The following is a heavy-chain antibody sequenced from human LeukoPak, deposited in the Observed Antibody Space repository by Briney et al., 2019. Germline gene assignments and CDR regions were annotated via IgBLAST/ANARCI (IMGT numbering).Heavy chain of an antibody. CDR2: ISDSGDFT. Sequence: GGSLRLSCARSGFTFSSNAMSWVRQAPGKGLEWVSSISDSGDFTYYADSVKGRFTISRDNSKNTLFVQMGSLRAEDTAVYYCAKGSRQFSRDKAGPIDYWGQGTLVTVSS. CDR1: GFTFSSNA. V-gene: IGHV3-23*01. CDR3: AKGSRQFSRDKAGPIDY. J-gene: IGHJ4*02. D-gene: IGHD6-19*01.